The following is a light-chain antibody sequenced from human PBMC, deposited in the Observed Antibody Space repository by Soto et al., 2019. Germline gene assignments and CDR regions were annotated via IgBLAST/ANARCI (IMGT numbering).Light chain of an antibody. CDR3: LQYGSSPPYT. J-gene: IGKJ2*01. CDR1: QSVGSSY. Sequence: EIVLTQSPGTLSLSPGERATLSCRASQSVGSSYLAWYQQKPGQAPRLLIYGASSRATGIPDKFSGSGSGTDFTLTISRLEPEDFAVYYCLQYGSSPPYTFDQGTKLEVK. CDR2: GAS. V-gene: IGKV3-20*01.